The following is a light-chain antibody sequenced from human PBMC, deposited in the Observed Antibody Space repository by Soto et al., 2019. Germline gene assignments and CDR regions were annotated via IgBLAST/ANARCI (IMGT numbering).Light chain of an antibody. CDR1: SSNIGSNT. J-gene: IGLJ3*02. Sequence: QAVVTQPPSASATPGQRVTISCSGSSSNIGSNTVNWYQQFPGAAPKLLIYTNNQRPSGVPDRFSGSKSGTSASLAISGLQSEDEADYYCSTWDDSLNGVVFGGGTKVTVL. CDR3: STWDDSLNGVV. V-gene: IGLV1-44*01. CDR2: TNN.